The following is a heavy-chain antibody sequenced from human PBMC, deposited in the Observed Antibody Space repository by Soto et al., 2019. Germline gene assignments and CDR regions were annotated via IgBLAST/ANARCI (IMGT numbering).Heavy chain of an antibody. Sequence: RHSSIASEGNFGSHAMSWVRKNTGKGLEWVSAISGSGVSTYYAESVKGRFTISRDKSKNTLYLQMNSLKAEDTAVYFLSLISRRAYGLDSHSLHYWGPATLVSAS. CDR1: EGNFGSHA. CDR3: SLISRRAYGLDSHSLHY. J-gene: IGHJ4*02. D-gene: IGHD3-16*02. V-gene: IGHV3-23*01. CDR2: ISGSGVST.